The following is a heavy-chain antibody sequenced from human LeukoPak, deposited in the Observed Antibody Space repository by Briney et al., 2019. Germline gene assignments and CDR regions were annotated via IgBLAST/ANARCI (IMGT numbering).Heavy chain of an antibody. D-gene: IGHD6-19*01. CDR3: ARESETSGWYDY. Sequence: GGSLRLSRAASGFIFDNYAIHWVRQAPGKGLEWVSLISGDGGSTFYADSVRGRFTISRDNTRKSLSLQMSSLRSEDTALYYCARESETSGWYDYWGQGTLVTVSS. CDR2: ISGDGGST. CDR1: GFIFDNYA. V-gene: IGHV3-43*02. J-gene: IGHJ4*02.